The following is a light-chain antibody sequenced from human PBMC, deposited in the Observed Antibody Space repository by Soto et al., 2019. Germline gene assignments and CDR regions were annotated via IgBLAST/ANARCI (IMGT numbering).Light chain of an antibody. CDR3: QQGYSTPLT. Sequence: PGERVTLSCRASQSVSSSYLTWYQQKPGQAPRLLIYGASTRATSIPARFSGSGSGTDFTLTISGLQPEDFATYYCQQGYSTPLTFGGGTKLDIK. CDR1: QSVSSSY. CDR2: GAS. V-gene: IGKV3D-7*01. J-gene: IGKJ4*01.